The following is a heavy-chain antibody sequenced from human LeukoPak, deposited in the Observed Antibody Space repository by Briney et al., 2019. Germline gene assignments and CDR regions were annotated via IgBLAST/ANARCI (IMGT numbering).Heavy chain of an antibody. D-gene: IGHD4-17*01. CDR2: FDPEDGET. CDR3: ATDPTTRLRRPTSAYGMDV. Sequence: ASVEVSCKVSGYTLTELSMHWVRQAPGKGLEWMGGFDPEDGETIYAQKFQGRVTMTEDTSTDTAYMELSSLRSEDTAVYYCATDPTTRLRRPTSAYGMDVWGQGTTVTVSS. J-gene: IGHJ6*02. V-gene: IGHV1-24*01. CDR1: GYTLTELS.